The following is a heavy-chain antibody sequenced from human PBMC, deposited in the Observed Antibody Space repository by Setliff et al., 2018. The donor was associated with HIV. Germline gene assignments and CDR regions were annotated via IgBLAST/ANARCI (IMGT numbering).Heavy chain of an antibody. CDR2: IYTSGST. CDR3: ARERRWGYYDSSGYSDFDY. V-gene: IGHV4-61*09. J-gene: IGHJ4*02. Sequence: PSETLSLTCTVSGGSISSGSYYWSWIRQPAGKGLEWIGHIYTSGSTNYNPSLKSRVTISVDTSKNQFSLKLSSVTAADTAVYYCARERRWGYYDSSGYSDFDYWGQGTLVTVSS. CDR1: GGSISSGSYY. D-gene: IGHD3-22*01.